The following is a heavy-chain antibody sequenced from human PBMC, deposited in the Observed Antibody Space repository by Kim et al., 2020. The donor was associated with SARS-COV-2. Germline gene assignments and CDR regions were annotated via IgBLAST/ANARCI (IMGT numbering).Heavy chain of an antibody. CDR3: AREVWDHSYSAFDI. D-gene: IGHD3-16*01. J-gene: IGHJ3*02. V-gene: IGHV3-53*01. CDR1: RFTVSSNY. CDR2: MYSGDST. Sequence: GGSLRLSCAASRFTVSSNYMSWVRQAPGKGLEWVSVMYSGDSTYYSAGNTHYADSVKGRFTISRDNSKNTLYLQMNSLRAEDTAVYYCAREVWDHSYSAFDIWGQGTMVTVS.